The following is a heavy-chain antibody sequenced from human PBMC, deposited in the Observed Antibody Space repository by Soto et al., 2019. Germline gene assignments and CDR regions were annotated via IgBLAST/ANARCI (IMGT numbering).Heavy chain of an antibody. D-gene: IGHD4-17*01. V-gene: IGHV3-33*01. CDR1: GFTFSSYG. Sequence: QVQLVESGGGVVQPGRSLRLSCAASGFTFSSYGMHWVRQAPGKGLEWVAVIWYDGSNKYYADSVKGRFTISRDNSKNTLYLQMNSLRAEDTAGYYCARGVRGDYIYYYGMDVWGQGTTVTVSS. J-gene: IGHJ6*02. CDR3: ARGVRGDYIYYYGMDV. CDR2: IWYDGSNK.